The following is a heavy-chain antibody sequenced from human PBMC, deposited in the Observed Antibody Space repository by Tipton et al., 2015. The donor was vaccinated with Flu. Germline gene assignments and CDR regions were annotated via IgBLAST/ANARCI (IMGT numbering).Heavy chain of an antibody. D-gene: IGHD6-13*01. CDR2: IHRSGDS. Sequence: TLSLTCAVSGDSVSSDYFWYWIRQPPGKGLEWIAYIHRSGDSAYNLSLRSRVSISLDTSKNQFSLKLSSVTAADTAVYYCARVRSSSWAGAFDDWGQGTLVTVSS. CDR1: GDSVSSDYF. CDR3: ARVRSSSWAGAFDD. V-gene: IGHV4-38-2*01. J-gene: IGHJ4*02.